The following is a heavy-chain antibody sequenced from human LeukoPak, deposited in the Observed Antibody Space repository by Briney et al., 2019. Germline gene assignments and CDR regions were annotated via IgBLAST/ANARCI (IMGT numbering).Heavy chain of an antibody. CDR2: IYYSGST. CDR1: GGSFSSYY. V-gene: IGHV4-39*01. D-gene: IGHD2-21*02. Sequence: PSETLSLTCAVYGGSFSSYYWGWIRQPPGKGLEWIGSIYYSGSTYYNPSLKSRVTISVDTSKNQFSLNLSSVTAADTAVYYCARGDSYVQIDYWGQGTLVTVSS. CDR3: ARGDSYVQIDY. J-gene: IGHJ4*02.